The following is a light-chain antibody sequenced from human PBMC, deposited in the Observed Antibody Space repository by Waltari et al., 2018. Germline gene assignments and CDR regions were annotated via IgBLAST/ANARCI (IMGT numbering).Light chain of an antibody. Sequence: QSALTQPASVSGSPGQPITIPCTGPTNAVGSYDLVSWYQQHPGKAPKLVIYGGTKRPSGVSHRFSGSKSGNTASLTISGLQAEDEADYYCSSYAGGGTGVFGGGTKLTVL. CDR2: GGT. J-gene: IGLJ3*02. CDR1: TNAVGSYDL. V-gene: IGLV2-23*01. CDR3: SSYAGGGTGV.